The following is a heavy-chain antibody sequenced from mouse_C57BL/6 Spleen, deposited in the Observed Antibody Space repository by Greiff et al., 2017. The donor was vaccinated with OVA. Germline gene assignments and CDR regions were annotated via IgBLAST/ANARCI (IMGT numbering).Heavy chain of an antibody. CDR1: GYTFTSYW. J-gene: IGHJ2*01. D-gene: IGHD1-1*01. CDR3: ARSADYYGSSYFDY. Sequence: QVQLQQPGAELVKPGASVKLSCKASGYTFTSYWMHWVKPRPGQGLEWIGMIHPNSGSTNYNEKFKSKATLTVDKSSSTAYMQLSSLKSEDSAFYYCARSADYYGSSYFDYWGQGTTLTVSS. V-gene: IGHV1-64*01. CDR2: IHPNSGST.